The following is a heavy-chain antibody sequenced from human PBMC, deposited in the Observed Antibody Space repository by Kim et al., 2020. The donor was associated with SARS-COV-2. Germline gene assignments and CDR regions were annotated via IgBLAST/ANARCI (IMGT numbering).Heavy chain of an antibody. Sequence: GGSLRRSCAACGFNFNDYWMTWIRQTPGKGLEWVAGIKHDGREKLYVDSVKGRFTISRDNAKTSLYLQMDSLRAEDTAVYYCTRALSGSGRGFDPWGQGTLVTVSS. CDR3: TRALSGSGRGFDP. CDR1: GFNFNDYW. V-gene: IGHV3-7*05. D-gene: IGHD3-10*01. CDR2: IKHDGREK. J-gene: IGHJ5*02.